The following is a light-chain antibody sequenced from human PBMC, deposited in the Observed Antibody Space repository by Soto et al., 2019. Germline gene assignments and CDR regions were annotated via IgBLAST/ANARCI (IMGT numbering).Light chain of an antibody. CDR3: SSYTRSSTVV. V-gene: IGLV2-14*01. CDR1: SSDVGGYNY. J-gene: IGLJ2*01. Sequence: QSALTQPASVSGSPGQSITISCTGTSSDVGGYNYVSWYQQHPGKAPKLMIYEVSNRPSGVSNLFSGSKSGNTASLTISGLQAEDEADYYCSSYTRSSTVVFGGGTKLTVL. CDR2: EVS.